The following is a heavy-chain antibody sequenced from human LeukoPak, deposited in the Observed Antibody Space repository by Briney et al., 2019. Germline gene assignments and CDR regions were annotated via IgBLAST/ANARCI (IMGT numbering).Heavy chain of an antibody. Sequence: SETLSLTCTVSGGSISSYYWSWIRQPPGKGLEWIGYIYCSGSTNYNPSLKSRVTISVDTSKNQFSLKLSSVAAADTAVYYCARYYYYYGMDVWGQGTTVTVSS. V-gene: IGHV4-59*08. CDR1: GGSISSYY. CDR3: ARYYYYYGMDV. J-gene: IGHJ6*02. CDR2: IYCSGST.